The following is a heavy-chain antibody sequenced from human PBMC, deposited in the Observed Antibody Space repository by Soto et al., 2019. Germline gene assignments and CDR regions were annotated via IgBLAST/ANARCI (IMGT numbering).Heavy chain of an antibody. CDR3: ASRPWLSSSGWYYFDY. Sequence: PSETLSLTCTVSGGSISSSSYYWGWIRQPPGKGLEWIGSIYYSGSTYYNPSLKSRVTISVDTSKNQFSLKLSSVTAADTAVYYCASRPWLSSSGWYYFDYWGQGTLVTVSS. J-gene: IGHJ4*02. V-gene: IGHV4-39*01. D-gene: IGHD6-19*01. CDR1: GGSISSSSYY. CDR2: IYYSGST.